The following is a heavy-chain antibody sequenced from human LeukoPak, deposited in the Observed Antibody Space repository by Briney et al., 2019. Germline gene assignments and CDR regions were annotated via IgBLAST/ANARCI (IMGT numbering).Heavy chain of an antibody. CDR3: AREQFYGTVVVPSDIPPRIGY. J-gene: IGHJ4*02. CDR1: GFTFSSYA. CDR2: ISGSGGST. Sequence: GGSLRLSCAASGFTFSSYAMTWVRQAPGKGLEWVSIISGSGGSTYYADSVTGRFAISRDNSKNTLYLQMNRLRAEDTAVYYCAREQFYGTVVVPSDIPPRIGYWGQGTLVTVSS. V-gene: IGHV3-23*01. D-gene: IGHD2-2*01.